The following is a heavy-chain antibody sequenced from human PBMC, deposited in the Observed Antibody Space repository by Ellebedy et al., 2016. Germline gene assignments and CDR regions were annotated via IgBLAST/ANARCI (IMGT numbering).Heavy chain of an antibody. V-gene: IGHV4-39*07. CDR2: IYYSGST. D-gene: IGHD3-10*01. J-gene: IGHJ4*02. CDR1: GGSISSSSYY. Sequence: SETLSLXCTVSGGSISSSSYYWGWIRQPPGKGREGIGSIYYSGSTFYNPSLKSRVTISVDTSKNQFSLKLSSVTAADTAVYYCASPKWGYYYGSGSALDYWGQGTLVTVSS. CDR3: ASPKWGYYYGSGSALDY.